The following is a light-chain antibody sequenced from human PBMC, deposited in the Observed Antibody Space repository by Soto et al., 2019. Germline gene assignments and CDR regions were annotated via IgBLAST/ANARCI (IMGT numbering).Light chain of an antibody. CDR1: EGVGN. CDR3: QQRSNWPPIT. CDR2: GVS. V-gene: IGKV3-15*01. Sequence: EIVMTQSPATLSVSPGERASLSCRASEGVGNLAWYQQKPGQAPRLLIYGVSTRATGVPARFSGSGSGIEFTLTISSLEPEDFAVYYCQQRSNWPPITFGQGTRLEIK. J-gene: IGKJ5*01.